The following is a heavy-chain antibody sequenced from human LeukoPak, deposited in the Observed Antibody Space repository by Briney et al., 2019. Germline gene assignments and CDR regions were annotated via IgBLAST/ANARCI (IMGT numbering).Heavy chain of an antibody. Sequence: GGSLRLSCAASGFTFSSYSMNWVRQAPGKGLEWVSSISSSSSYIYYADSVKGRFTISRDNAKNSLYLQMNSLRAEDTAVYYCARSLAHYDSSGYDWGAFDIWGQGTMVTVSP. V-gene: IGHV3-21*01. CDR2: ISSSSSYI. D-gene: IGHD3-22*01. CDR1: GFTFSSYS. J-gene: IGHJ3*02. CDR3: ARSLAHYDSSGYDWGAFDI.